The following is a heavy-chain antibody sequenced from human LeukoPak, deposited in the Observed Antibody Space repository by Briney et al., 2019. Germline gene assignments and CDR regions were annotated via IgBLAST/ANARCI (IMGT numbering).Heavy chain of an antibody. D-gene: IGHD1-26*01. CDR2: INPNSGGT. J-gene: IGHJ4*02. V-gene: IGHV1-2*02. CDR1: GYTFTAYY. Sequence: ASVKVSCKASGYTFTAYYMHWVRQAPGQGLEWMGWINPNSGGTNYAQKFQGRVTMTRDTSISTAYMELSRLRSDDTAVYYCARLGSIVGATTLDYWGQGTLVTVSS. CDR3: ARLGSIVGATTLDY.